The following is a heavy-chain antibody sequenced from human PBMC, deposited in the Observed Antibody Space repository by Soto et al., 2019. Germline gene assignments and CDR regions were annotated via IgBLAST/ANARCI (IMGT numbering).Heavy chain of an antibody. V-gene: IGHV3-33*01. CDR2: IRHDGRNK. CDR1: GFTFSIYG. CDR3: ARDHGCRSHLCDAFDI. J-gene: IGHJ3*02. Sequence: GGSLRISCASYGFTFSIYGMRWVSRAPGKGLEWVAVIRHDGRNKYYADSVKGRFTISRDNSKNTLYLQMNSLRAEDTAVYYCARDHGCRSHLCDAFDIWGQGTMVTVSS.